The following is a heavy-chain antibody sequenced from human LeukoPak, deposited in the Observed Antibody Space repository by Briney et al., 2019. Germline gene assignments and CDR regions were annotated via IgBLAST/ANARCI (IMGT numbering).Heavy chain of an antibody. J-gene: IGHJ5*02. D-gene: IGHD3-10*01. CDR1: GYTFTSYG. CDR2: ISAYNGNT. V-gene: IGHV1-18*01. Sequence: ASVKVSCKASGYTFTSYGISWVRQAPGQGLEWMGWISAYNGNTNYAQKLQGRVTMTTDTSTSTAYMELRSLRSDDTAVYYCARLLFPDTMVRGVIIKEYWFDPWGQGTLVTVSS. CDR3: ARLLFPDTMVRGVIIKEYWFDP.